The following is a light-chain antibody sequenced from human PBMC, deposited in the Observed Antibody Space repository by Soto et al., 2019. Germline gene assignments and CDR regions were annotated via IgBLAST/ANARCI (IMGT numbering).Light chain of an antibody. V-gene: IGKV1-5*03. Sequence: DIQMTQSPSTLSGSGGDSVTITCRASQTISGWLAWYQQKPGKAPKLLIYKTSTLKSGVPSRFSGSGSGPEFTLTISSLQPDDFATYYCQHYNNYSVAFGQGTKVELK. CDR2: KTS. CDR1: QTISGW. J-gene: IGKJ1*01. CDR3: QHYNNYSVA.